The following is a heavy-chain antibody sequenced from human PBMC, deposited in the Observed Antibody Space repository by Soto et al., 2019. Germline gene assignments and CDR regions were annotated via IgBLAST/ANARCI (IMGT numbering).Heavy chain of an antibody. Sequence: QVQLQESGPGLVKPSQTLSLTCTVSGGSISTVDYWWSWIRQSPDMGLEWIGHIYDGGRTYNNPSLESRATXSXDTSKSQLSLTLSSVSAADTAVYYCARGPSGDKVDSWGQGTLVTVSS. CDR3: ARGPSGDKVDS. CDR2: IYDGGRT. V-gene: IGHV4-30-4*01. J-gene: IGHJ4*02. CDR1: GGSISTVDYW. D-gene: IGHD7-27*01.